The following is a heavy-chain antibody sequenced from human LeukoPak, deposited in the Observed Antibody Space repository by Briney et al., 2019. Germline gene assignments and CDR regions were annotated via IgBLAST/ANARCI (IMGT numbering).Heavy chain of an antibody. CDR2: INHSGST. CDR1: GGSFSGYY. V-gene: IGHV4-34*01. CDR3: ARGNEASSWNFDY. Sequence: SETLSLTCAVYGGSFSGYYWSWIRQLPGKGLEWIGEINHSGSTNYNPSLKSRVTISGDTSKNQFSLKLNSVTAADTAVYYCARGNEASSWNFDYWGQGTLVTVSS. J-gene: IGHJ4*02. D-gene: IGHD6-13*01.